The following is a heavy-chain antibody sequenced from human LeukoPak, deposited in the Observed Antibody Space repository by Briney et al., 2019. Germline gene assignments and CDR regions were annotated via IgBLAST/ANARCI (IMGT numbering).Heavy chain of an antibody. V-gene: IGHV3-23*01. CDR3: AKDLNYGFDY. CDR2: LSGNGDKT. Sequence: GGSLRLSCAASGFAFSTYAMSWVRQAPGKGLEWVSALSGNGDKTFYAGSVRGRFTISRDNSKNRLFLQMYGLRAEDTAVYYCAKDLNYGFDYWGQGTLVTVSS. CDR1: GFAFSTYA. D-gene: IGHD3-10*01. J-gene: IGHJ4*02.